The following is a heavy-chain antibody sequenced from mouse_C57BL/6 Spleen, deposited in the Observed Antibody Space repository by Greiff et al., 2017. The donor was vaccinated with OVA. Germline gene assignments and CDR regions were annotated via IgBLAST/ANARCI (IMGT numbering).Heavy chain of an antibody. CDR1: GYSITSGYY. V-gene: IGHV3-6*01. CDR2: ISYDGSN. D-gene: IGHD1-1*01. CDR3: ARGYYGS. Sequence: EESGPGLVKPSQSLSLTCSVTGYSITSGYYWNWIRQFPGNKLEWMGYISYDGSNNYNPSLKNRISITRDTSKNQFFLKLNSVTTEDTATYYCARGYYGSWGQGTTLTVSS. J-gene: IGHJ2*01.